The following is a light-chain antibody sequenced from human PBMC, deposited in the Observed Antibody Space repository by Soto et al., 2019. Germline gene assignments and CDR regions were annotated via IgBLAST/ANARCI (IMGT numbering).Light chain of an antibody. CDR3: QQSYSGPLT. V-gene: IGKV1-39*01. CDR2: AAS. Sequence: IQMTQSPSSLSASVGDRVTITCRASQSISSYLNWYQQKPGKAPKVLIYAASSLQSGVPSRFSGIGSGTDFTLSISSLQPEDFATYYCQQSYSGPLTFGGGTKVEIK. J-gene: IGKJ4*01. CDR1: QSISSY.